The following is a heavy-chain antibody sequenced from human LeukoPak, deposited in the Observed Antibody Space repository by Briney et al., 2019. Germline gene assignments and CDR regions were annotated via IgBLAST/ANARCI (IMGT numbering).Heavy chain of an antibody. CDR1: GGSISSSSYY. V-gene: IGHV4-39*01. Sequence: SETLSLTCIVSGGSISSSSYYWGWIRQPPGKGLEWIGSIYYSGSTYYNPSLKSRVTISVDTSKNQFSLKLSSVTAADTAVYYCARGDYYDSSGYYQHWGQGTLVTVSS. CDR2: IYYSGST. J-gene: IGHJ1*01. CDR3: ARGDYYDSSGYYQH. D-gene: IGHD3-22*01.